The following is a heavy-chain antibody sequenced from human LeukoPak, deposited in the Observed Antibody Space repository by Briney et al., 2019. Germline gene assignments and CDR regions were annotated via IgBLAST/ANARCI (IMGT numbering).Heavy chain of an antibody. CDR2: INHSGST. J-gene: IGHJ4*02. CDR1: VGSFSGYY. Sequence: SETLSLTCAVYVGSFSGYYWSWIRHPPGKGLEWIGEINHSGSTNYNPSLKSQVTISVDTSKNQFSLQLSSVTAADTAVYYCARAHSYCSSTSCYRYFDYWGQGTLVTVSS. CDR3: ARAHSYCSSTSCYRYFDY. V-gene: IGHV4-34*01. D-gene: IGHD2-2*01.